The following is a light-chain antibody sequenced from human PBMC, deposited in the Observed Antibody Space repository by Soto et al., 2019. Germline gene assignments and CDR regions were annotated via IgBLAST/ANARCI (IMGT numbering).Light chain of an antibody. CDR2: KAS. Sequence: DIQMTQFPSTLSASVGDRVTITCRASQSISTWLAWYQQKPGKAPKLLIYKASSLESGVPSKFSGSGSGTEFTLTISSLQPDDFATYYCQQYYSYSTLGQGTKVDIK. CDR3: QQYYSYST. CDR1: QSISTW. V-gene: IGKV1-5*03. J-gene: IGKJ1*01.